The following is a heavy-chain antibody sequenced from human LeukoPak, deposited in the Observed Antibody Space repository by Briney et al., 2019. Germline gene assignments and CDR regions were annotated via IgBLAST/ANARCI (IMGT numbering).Heavy chain of an antibody. D-gene: IGHD3-9*01. Sequence: GGSLRLSCAASGFTFSDYWMHWVRQGPGKGLVWVSRISNDGRSTTYADSVKGRFTVSRDNARNTMYLQMNSLRAEDTAVYYCARIDTFDYWGQGTLVTVSS. V-gene: IGHV3-74*01. CDR2: ISNDGRST. J-gene: IGHJ4*02. CDR1: GFTFSDYW. CDR3: ARIDTFDY.